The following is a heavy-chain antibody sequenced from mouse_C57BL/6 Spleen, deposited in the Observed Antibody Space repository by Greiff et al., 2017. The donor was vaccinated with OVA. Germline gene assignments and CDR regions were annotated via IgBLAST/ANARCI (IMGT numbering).Heavy chain of an antibody. CDR3: ARSGTRGYFDY. CDR1: GYTFTNYW. CDR2: INPASGYT. Sequence: QVQLQQSGAELAKPGASVKLSCKASGYTFTNYWLHWVKQRPGQGLEWIGTINPASGYTKYNQKFKDKATLTADKSSSTAYMQLSSLTYEDTAVYYCARSGTRGYFDYWGQGTTLTVSS. J-gene: IGHJ2*01. D-gene: IGHD4-1*01. V-gene: IGHV1-7*01.